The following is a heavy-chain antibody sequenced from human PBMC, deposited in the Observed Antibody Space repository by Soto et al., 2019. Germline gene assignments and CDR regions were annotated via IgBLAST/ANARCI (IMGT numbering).Heavy chain of an antibody. CDR1: GFTFGDYT. Sequence: EVQLVESGGVVVQPGGSLRLSCAASGFTFGDYTMHWVRQAPGKGLEWVSLISWDGDSTYYADSVKGRFTISRDNSKNSLYLQMNSLRTEDTAFYYCATDIAGSGWYSLDYWGTGTLVTVSS. D-gene: IGHD6-19*01. J-gene: IGHJ4*02. CDR3: ATDIAGSGWYSLDY. CDR2: ISWDGDST. V-gene: IGHV3-43*01.